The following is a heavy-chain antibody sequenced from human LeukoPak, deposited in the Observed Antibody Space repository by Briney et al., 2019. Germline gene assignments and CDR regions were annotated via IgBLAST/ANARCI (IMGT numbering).Heavy chain of an antibody. V-gene: IGHV3-23*01. Sequence: GGSQRLSCVASGITFSNYAVSWVRQAPEKGLDWVSVISGSAHKIRYADSVKGRFTISRDNSENIVYLQMNNLRAEDTAVYYCAKSGCSSTSCYGLFSGWFDPWGQGTLVTVSS. J-gene: IGHJ5*02. CDR1: GITFSNYA. CDR2: ISGSAHKI. D-gene: IGHD2-2*01. CDR3: AKSGCSSTSCYGLFSGWFDP.